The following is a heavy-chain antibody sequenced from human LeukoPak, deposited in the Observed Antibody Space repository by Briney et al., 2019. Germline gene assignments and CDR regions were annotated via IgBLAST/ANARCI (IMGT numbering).Heavy chain of an antibody. V-gene: IGHV1-18*01. D-gene: IGHD2-2*02. CDR3: ARGYCSSTSCYTVDAFDI. Sequence: ASVKVSCKASGYTFTSYGISWVRQAPGQGLEWMGWISAYNGNTNYAQKLQGRVTMTTDTSTSTAYMELRSLRSEDTAVYYCARGYCSSTSCYTVDAFDIWGQGTMVTVSS. CDR1: GYTFTSYG. CDR2: ISAYNGNT. J-gene: IGHJ3*02.